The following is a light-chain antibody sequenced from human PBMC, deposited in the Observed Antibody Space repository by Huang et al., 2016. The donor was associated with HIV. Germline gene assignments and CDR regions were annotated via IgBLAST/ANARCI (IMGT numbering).Light chain of an antibody. V-gene: IGKV1-39*01. Sequence: DIQMTQSPSSLSASVGDRVTITCRTSQSISIYLNWYQHQPGKAPKRLIYAASTLQSGVPSRFSGSGSGTHFTLTISSLQREDFAIYYCQQSYNIPLTFGGGTKVDI. CDR3: QQSYNIPLT. CDR1: QSISIY. CDR2: AAS. J-gene: IGKJ4*01.